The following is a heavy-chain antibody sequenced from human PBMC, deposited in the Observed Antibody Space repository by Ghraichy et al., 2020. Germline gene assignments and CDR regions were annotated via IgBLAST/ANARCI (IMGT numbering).Heavy chain of an antibody. CDR1: GFTFSTFE. D-gene: IGHD4-17*01. J-gene: IGHJ3*02. Sequence: GGSLRLSCASSGFTFSTFEMNWVRQAPGKGLEWVSYISSSGTIIYYADSVKGRFTISRDHATNSLYLQMNSLRAEDTAVYYCARDGDYGDYDYSDAFDTWGQGTMVTVSS. V-gene: IGHV3-48*03. CDR2: ISSSGTII. CDR3: ARDGDYGDYDYSDAFDT.